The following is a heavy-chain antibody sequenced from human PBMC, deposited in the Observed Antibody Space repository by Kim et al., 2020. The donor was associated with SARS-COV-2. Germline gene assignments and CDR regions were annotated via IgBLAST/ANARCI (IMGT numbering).Heavy chain of an antibody. Sequence: THSADSVKGRFTISRDKSKNTLYLQMNSLRAEDTAVYYCAKDDVEMATDYWGQGTLVTVSS. CDR2: T. J-gene: IGHJ4*02. D-gene: IGHD5-12*01. CDR3: AKDDVEMATDY. V-gene: IGHV3-23*01.